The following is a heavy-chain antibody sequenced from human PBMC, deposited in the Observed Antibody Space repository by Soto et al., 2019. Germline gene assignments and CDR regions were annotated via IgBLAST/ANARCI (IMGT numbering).Heavy chain of an antibody. Sequence: ASVKVSCKASGYTFTSYDINWVRQATGQGLEWMGWMNPNSGNTGYAQKFQGRVTMTRNTSISTAYMELSSLRSEDTAVYYCARGSILYSSSSWHAFDYWGQGTLVTVSS. CDR2: MNPNSGNT. J-gene: IGHJ4*02. D-gene: IGHD6-6*01. V-gene: IGHV1-8*01. CDR1: GYTFTSYD. CDR3: ARGSILYSSSSWHAFDY.